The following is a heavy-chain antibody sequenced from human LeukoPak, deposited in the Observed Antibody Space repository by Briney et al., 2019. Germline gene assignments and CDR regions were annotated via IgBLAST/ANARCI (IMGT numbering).Heavy chain of an antibody. D-gene: IGHD6-13*01. V-gene: IGHV1-2*02. Sequence: ASVKVSCKPSGYTFTGYYMHWVRQAPGQGLEWMGWINPNSGGTNYAQKLQGRVTMTRDTSISTAYMELSSLTSDATAVYYCARDRQQLAPPYYYGMDVWGQGTTVTVS. CDR3: ARDRQQLAPPYYYGMDV. J-gene: IGHJ6*02. CDR1: GYTFTGYY. CDR2: INPNSGGT.